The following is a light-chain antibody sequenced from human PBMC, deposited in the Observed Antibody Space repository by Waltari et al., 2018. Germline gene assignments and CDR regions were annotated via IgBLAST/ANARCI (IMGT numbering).Light chain of an antibody. Sequence: SALSQPASVSGSPGQSITISCTGTSSDVADYDFLSWYQQYPGEAPKLLIYDVSHRPPGVSKRFSGSKSGNTASLTISGLQVEDEADYYCSSYTSSDVVFGGGTKVTVI. J-gene: IGLJ2*01. CDR1: SSDVADYDF. CDR2: DVS. V-gene: IGLV2-14*03. CDR3: SSYTSSDVV.